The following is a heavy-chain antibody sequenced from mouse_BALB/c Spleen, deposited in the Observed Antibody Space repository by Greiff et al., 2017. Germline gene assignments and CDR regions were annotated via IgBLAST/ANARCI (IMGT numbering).Heavy chain of an antibody. J-gene: IGHJ3*01. D-gene: IGHD2-4*01. CDR3: ARVYEYDGRCAY. CDR1: GFNIKDTY. V-gene: IGHV14-3*02. CDR2: IDPANGNT. Sequence: EVKLQESGAELVKPGASVKLSCTASGFNIKDTYMHWVKQRPEQGLEWIGRIDPANGNTKYDPKFQGKATITADTSSNTAYLQISSLTSEDTAVYYCARVYEYDGRCAYWGEGTLGTVSA.